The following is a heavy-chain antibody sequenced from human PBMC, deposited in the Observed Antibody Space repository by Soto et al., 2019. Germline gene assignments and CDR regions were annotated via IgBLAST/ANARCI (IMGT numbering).Heavy chain of an antibody. CDR2: INAGNGNT. CDR3: ARDTGVYDYVWGSYRYTWAFDI. Sequence: ASVKVSCKASGYTFTSYAMHCVRQAHGQRLEWMGWINAGNGNTKYSQKFQGRVTITRDTSASTAYMELSSLRSEDTAVYYCARDTGVYDYVWGSYRYTWAFDIWGQGTMVT. V-gene: IGHV1-3*01. J-gene: IGHJ3*02. D-gene: IGHD3-16*02. CDR1: GYTFTSYA.